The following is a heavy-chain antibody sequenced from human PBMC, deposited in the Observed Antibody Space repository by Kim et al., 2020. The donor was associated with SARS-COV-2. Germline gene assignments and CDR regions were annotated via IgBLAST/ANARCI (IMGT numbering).Heavy chain of an antibody. V-gene: IGHV7-4-1*02. J-gene: IGHJ2*01. CDR3: ARSLYYYYSSGYYVDWYLDV. Sequence: ASVKVSCKASGYTFTSYAMNWVRQAPGQGLEWMGWINTNTGNPTYAQGFTGRFVFSLDTSVSTAYLQISSLKAEDTAVYYCARSLYYYYSSGYYVDWYLDVWGRGTLVTVSS. D-gene: IGHD3-22*01. CDR2: INTNTGNP. CDR1: GYTFTSYA.